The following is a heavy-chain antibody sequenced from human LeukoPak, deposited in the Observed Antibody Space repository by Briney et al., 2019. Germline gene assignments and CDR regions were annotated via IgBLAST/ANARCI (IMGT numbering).Heavy chain of an antibody. CDR3: ARGRWELLGGYYFDY. V-gene: IGHV4-61*02. D-gene: IGHD1-26*01. Sequence: SETLSLTCTVSGGSISSASYYWSWIRQPAGKGLEWIGRIYISGSTNYNPSLKSRVTISVDTSKNQFSLRLSSVTAADTAVYYCARGRWELLGGYYFDYWGQGTLVTVSS. CDR2: IYISGST. J-gene: IGHJ4*02. CDR1: GGSISSASYY.